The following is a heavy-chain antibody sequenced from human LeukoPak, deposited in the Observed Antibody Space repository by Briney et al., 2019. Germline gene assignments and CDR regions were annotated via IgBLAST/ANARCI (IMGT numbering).Heavy chain of an antibody. V-gene: IGHV4-59*01. CDR2: IYYSGST. Sequence: PSETLSLTCTVSGGSISSYYWSWIGQPPGKGLEWIGYIYYSGSTNYNPSLKSRVTMSVDTWKNQFSLSLSSVTAADTAVYYCASIAAADYFDYWGQGTLVTVSS. CDR3: ASIAAADYFDY. CDR1: GGSISSYY. D-gene: IGHD6-13*01. J-gene: IGHJ4*02.